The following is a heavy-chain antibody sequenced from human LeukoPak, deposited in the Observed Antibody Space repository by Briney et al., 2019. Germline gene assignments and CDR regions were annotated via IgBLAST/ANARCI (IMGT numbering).Heavy chain of an antibody. D-gene: IGHD6-13*01. J-gene: IGHJ5*02. CDR1: GLIFSHYS. CDR3: AREPGIAAAGTTPGSYNWFDP. Sequence: GWSLRLSCACTGLIFSHYSMHEVGQPRCRGLDGVSSITNSSSYIFCADSVKGRFTISRDNAKNSLYLQMNSLRAEDTAVYYCAREPGIAAAGTTPGSYNWFDPWGQETLVTVSS. CDR2: ITNSSSYI. V-gene: IGHV3-21*01.